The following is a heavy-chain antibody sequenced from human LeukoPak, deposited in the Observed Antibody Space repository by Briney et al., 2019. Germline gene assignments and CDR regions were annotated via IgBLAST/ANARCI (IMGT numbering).Heavy chain of an antibody. J-gene: IGHJ6*03. CDR2: INPSGGST. CDR1: GYTFTSYY. CDR3: ASHPSYCSGGSCYSDYYYYMDV. Sequence: ASVKVSCKASGYTFTSYYMHWVRQAPGQGLEWMGIINPSGGSTSYAQKFQGRVTMTRDMSTSTVYMELSSLRSEDTAVYYCASHPSYCSGGSCYSDYYYYMDVWGKGTTVTVSS. D-gene: IGHD2-15*01. V-gene: IGHV1-46*01.